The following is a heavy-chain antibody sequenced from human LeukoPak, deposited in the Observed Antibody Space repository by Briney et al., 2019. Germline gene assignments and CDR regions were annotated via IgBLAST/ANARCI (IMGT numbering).Heavy chain of an antibody. V-gene: IGHV1-46*01. CDR2: INPSGGST. J-gene: IGHJ4*02. CDR1: GYTFTGYY. Sequence: ASVKVSCKASGYTFTGYYMHWVRQAPGQGLEWMGIINPSGGSTSYAQKFQGRVTMTRDTSTSTVYMELSSLRSGDTAVYYRARDRRIDYYDSSGYLDYWGQGTLVTVSS. D-gene: IGHD3-22*01. CDR3: ARDRRIDYYDSSGYLDY.